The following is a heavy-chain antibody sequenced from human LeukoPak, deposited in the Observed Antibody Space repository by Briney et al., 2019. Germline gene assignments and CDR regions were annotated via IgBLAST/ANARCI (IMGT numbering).Heavy chain of an antibody. J-gene: IGHJ3*02. V-gene: IGHV1-2*02. CDR3: ARRDYADAFDI. D-gene: IGHD4-17*01. Sequence: ASVKVSCKASGYTFIGFYMYWVRQAPGQGLECMGWINPNSGGTNYAQRFQGRVTMTRDTSINTAYMELSRLGSDDTAIYYCARRDYADAFDIRGQGTMVTVSS. CDR1: GYTFIGFY. CDR2: INPNSGGT.